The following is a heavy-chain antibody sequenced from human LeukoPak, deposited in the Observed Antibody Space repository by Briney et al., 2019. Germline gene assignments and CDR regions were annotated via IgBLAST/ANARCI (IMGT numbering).Heavy chain of an antibody. Sequence: SETLSLTCTVSGGSISSYYWGWIRQPPGKGLEWIGSIYYSGSTYYNPSLKSRVTISVDTSKNQFPLKLSSVTAADTAVYYCAREEWIQQYFDYWGQGTLVTVSS. CDR1: GGSISSYY. D-gene: IGHD5-18*01. V-gene: IGHV4-39*06. CDR2: IYYSGST. J-gene: IGHJ4*02. CDR3: AREEWIQQYFDY.